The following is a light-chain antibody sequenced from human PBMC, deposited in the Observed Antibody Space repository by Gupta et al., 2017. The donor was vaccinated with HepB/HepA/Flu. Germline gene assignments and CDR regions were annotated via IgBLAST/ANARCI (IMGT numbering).Light chain of an antibody. CDR1: HSVSSN. J-gene: IGKJ4*01. Sequence: EIAMTQSPATLSVSPGERATLSCRASHSVSSNVAWYQQKPGQAPRLLIYGASTRATGIPARFSGSGSGTEFTLTISSLQSEDFAVYYSQQDNNWPLIFGGGTKVEIK. CDR3: QQDNNWPLI. V-gene: IGKV3-15*01. CDR2: GAS.